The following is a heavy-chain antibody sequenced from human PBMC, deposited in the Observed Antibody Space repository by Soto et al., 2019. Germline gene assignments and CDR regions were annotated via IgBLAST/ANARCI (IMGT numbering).Heavy chain of an antibody. J-gene: IGHJ4*02. CDR1: GFAFNNYG. CDR2: ISKSDYT. CDR3: AREDSIIIPAVSDF. D-gene: IGHD2-2*01. Sequence: GGSLRLSCTVSGFAFNNYGISWVRQAPGKGLEWVSSISKSDYTYYSDSVKGRFTISRDNAKNSVSLQMNTLRVEDTAVYYCAREDSIIIPAVSDFWGQGTLVTVSS. V-gene: IGHV3-21*01.